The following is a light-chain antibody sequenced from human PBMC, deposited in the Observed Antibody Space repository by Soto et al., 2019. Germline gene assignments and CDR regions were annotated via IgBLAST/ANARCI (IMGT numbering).Light chain of an antibody. CDR1: QSISSW. V-gene: IGKV1-5*01. J-gene: IGKJ1*01. CDR3: QQFNSYPWT. Sequence: DIQMTQSPSTLSASAGDRVTITCRGGQSISSWLAWYQQKPGKVPKLLIFDASNLESGVPSRFSGSGSGTEFTLTISSLQPDDFASYYCQQFNSYPWTFGQGTKVEIK. CDR2: DAS.